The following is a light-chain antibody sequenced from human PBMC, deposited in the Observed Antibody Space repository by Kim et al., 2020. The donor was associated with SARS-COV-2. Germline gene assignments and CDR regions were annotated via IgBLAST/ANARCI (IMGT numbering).Light chain of an antibody. Sequence: QSALTQTASVSGSPGQSITFSCTGTNSDVGGYSLVSWYQQHPGKVPKLLIYDVSKRPSGVSNRFSGSRSGNTASLTISGLQAEDEAHYYCFSYAGSLWVFGGGTQLTVL. CDR3: FSYAGSLWV. V-gene: IGLV2-23*02. CDR1: NSDVGGYSL. CDR2: DVS. J-gene: IGLJ3*02.